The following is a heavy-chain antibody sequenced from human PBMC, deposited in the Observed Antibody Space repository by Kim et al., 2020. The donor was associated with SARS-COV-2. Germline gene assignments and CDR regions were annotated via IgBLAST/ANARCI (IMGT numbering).Heavy chain of an antibody. J-gene: IGHJ4*02. CDR2: TNREGDST. V-gene: IGHV3-64*03. D-gene: IGHD2-15*01. CDR1: GFDFSNCA. CDR3: VKDQKEGYCTVGGCYSFFDF. Sequence: GGSLRLSCSASGFDFSNCAMHWVRQAPGRGLDYVAATNREGDSTYYAASVKGRFTVSRDNSQNTLYLHMSSLRDDDTAVYYCVKDQKEGYCTVGGCYSFFDFWGQGALVTVSA.